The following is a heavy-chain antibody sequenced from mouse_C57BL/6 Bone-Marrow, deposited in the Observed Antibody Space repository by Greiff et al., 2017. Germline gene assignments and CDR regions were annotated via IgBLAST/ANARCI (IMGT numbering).Heavy chain of an antibody. V-gene: IGHV2-2*01. Sequence: VQGVESGPGLVQPSQRLSITCTVSGFSLTSYGVHWVRQSPGKGLEWLGVIWSGGSTDYNAAFISRLSISKDNSKSQVFFKMNSLQADDTAIYYCARKDSAGYDYAMDYWCQGTSVTVSS. CDR2: IWSGGST. J-gene: IGHJ4*01. D-gene: IGHD3-2*02. CDR1: GFSLTSYG. CDR3: ARKDSAGYDYAMDY.